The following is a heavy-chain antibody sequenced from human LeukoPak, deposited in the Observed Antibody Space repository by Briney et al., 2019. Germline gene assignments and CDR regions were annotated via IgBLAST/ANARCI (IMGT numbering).Heavy chain of an antibody. CDR3: AASEKYSSSSVDY. Sequence: PGGSLRLSCAASGFTFSSYWMHWVRQAPGKGLVGVSRINRDGSSTSYADSVKGRFTISRDNAKHTLYLQMNRLRAEDTAVYYCAASEKYSSSSVDYWGQGTLVTVSS. V-gene: IGHV3-74*01. CDR1: GFTFSSYW. CDR2: INRDGSST. J-gene: IGHJ4*02. D-gene: IGHD6-6*01.